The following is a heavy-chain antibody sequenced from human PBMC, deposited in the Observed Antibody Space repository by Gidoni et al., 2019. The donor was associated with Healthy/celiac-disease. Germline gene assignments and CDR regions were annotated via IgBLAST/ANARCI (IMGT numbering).Heavy chain of an antibody. J-gene: IGHJ4*02. CDR2: ISSSSSYI. V-gene: IGHV3-21*01. CDR3: AREGKWGIVVVRQFDY. Sequence: EVQLVESGGGLVKHGGSLRLSCAASGFTFSSYSMNWVRQAPGKGLEWVSSISSSSSYIYYADSVKGRFTISRDNAKNSLYLQMNSLRAEDTAVYYCAREGKWGIVVVRQFDYWGQGTLVTVSS. D-gene: IGHD3-22*01. CDR1: GFTFSSYS.